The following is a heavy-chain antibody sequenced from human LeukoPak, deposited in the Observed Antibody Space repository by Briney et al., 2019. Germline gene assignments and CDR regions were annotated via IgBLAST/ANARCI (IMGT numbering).Heavy chain of an antibody. CDR3: AKDIRQLYGGYDGDWYFDL. D-gene: IGHD4-17*01. CDR1: GFTFDDYA. Sequence: GGSLRLSCAASGFTFDDYAMHWVRQAPGKGLEWVSGISWNSGSIGYADSVKGRFTISRDNAKNSLYLQMNSLRAEDTALYYCAKDIRQLYGGYDGDWYFDLWGRGTLVTVSS. V-gene: IGHV3-9*01. J-gene: IGHJ2*01. CDR2: ISWNSGSI.